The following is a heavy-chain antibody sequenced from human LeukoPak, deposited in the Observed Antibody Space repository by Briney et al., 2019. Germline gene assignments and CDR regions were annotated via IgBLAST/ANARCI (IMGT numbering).Heavy chain of an antibody. CDR1: GYSFTSYW. J-gene: IGHJ4*02. CDR3: ARPRCSSTSCYYDY. V-gene: IGHV5-51*01. Sequence: GESLKISCKGSGYSFTSYWFGWLRQMPGKGLEWMGIFYPGDSDTRYSPSFQGQVTISADKSISTAYLQWSSLKASDTAMYYCARPRCSSTSCYYDYWGQGTLVTVSS. CDR2: FYPGDSDT. D-gene: IGHD2-2*01.